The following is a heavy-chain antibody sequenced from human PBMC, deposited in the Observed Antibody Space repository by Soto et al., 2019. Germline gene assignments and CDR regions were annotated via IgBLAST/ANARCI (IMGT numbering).Heavy chain of an antibody. Sequence: ASVKVSCKASGYTFTSYGISWVRQAPGQGLEWMGWISAYNGNTNYAQKLQGGVTMTTDTSTSTAYMELRSLRSDDTAVYYCARVAGIYGDYSYYYYGMDVWGQGTTVTVSS. V-gene: IGHV1-18*04. CDR2: ISAYNGNT. CDR1: GYTFTSYG. D-gene: IGHD4-17*01. J-gene: IGHJ6*02. CDR3: ARVAGIYGDYSYYYYGMDV.